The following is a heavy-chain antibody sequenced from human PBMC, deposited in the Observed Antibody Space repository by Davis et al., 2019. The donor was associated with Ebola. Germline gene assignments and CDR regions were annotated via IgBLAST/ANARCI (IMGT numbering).Heavy chain of an antibody. D-gene: IGHD3-10*01. CDR3: AKATMFDY. CDR1: EFTFNKYA. Sequence: GESLKISCAASEFTFNKYAMHWVRQAPGKGLEWVAVISYDGSNKYYADSVKGRFTISRDNSKNTLYLQMNSLRAEDTAVYYCAKATMFDYWGQGTLVTVSS. V-gene: IGHV3-30*04. J-gene: IGHJ4*02. CDR2: ISYDGSNK.